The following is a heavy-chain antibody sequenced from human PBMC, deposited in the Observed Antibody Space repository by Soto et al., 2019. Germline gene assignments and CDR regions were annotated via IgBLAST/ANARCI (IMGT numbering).Heavy chain of an antibody. J-gene: IGHJ4*02. D-gene: IGHD6-19*01. CDR2: INTNRGNT. Sequence: ASVKVSCKASGYSFNSYGITWVRQAPGQGLEWMGWINTNRGNTENAQKLQGRVTMTRNTSISTAYMELSSLRSEDTAVYYCARSRPDRSAVAGATVDYWGQGTLVTVSS. CDR3: ARSRPDRSAVAGATVDY. CDR1: GYSFNSYG. V-gene: IGHV1-8*02.